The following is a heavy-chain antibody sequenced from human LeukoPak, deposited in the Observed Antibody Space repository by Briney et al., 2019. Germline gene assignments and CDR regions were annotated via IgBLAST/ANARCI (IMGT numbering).Heavy chain of an antibody. Sequence: GGSLRLSCAASGFTVSSNYMSWVRQAPGKGLEWVSVIYSGGSTYYADSVKGRFTISRDNSKNTLYLQMNSLRAEDTAVYYCASILDYGDSDYFDYWGQGTLVTVSS. D-gene: IGHD4-17*01. CDR3: ASILDYGDSDYFDY. V-gene: IGHV3-53*01. CDR2: IYSGGST. CDR1: GFTVSSNY. J-gene: IGHJ4*02.